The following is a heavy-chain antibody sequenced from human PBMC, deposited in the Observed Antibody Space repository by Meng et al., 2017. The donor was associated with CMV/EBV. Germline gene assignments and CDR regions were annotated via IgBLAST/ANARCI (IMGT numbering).Heavy chain of an antibody. V-gene: IGHV3-30*04. D-gene: IGHD2-2*02. CDR1: GFTFSSYA. J-gene: IGHJ1*01. CDR2: ISYDGSNK. CDR3: ARDLLYCSSTSCYIRGEYFQH. Sequence: GESLKISCAASGFTFSSYAMHWVRQAPGKGLEWVAVISYDGSNKYYADSVKGRFTISRDNSKNTLYLQMNSLRAEDMAVYYCARDLLYCSSTSCYIRGEYFQHWGQGTLVTVSS.